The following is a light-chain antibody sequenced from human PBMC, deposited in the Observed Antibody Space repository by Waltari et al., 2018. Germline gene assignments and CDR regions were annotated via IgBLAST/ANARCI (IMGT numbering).Light chain of an antibody. CDR1: SNDVGSYNL. CDR2: EVN. J-gene: IGLJ1*01. Sequence: QSALTQPASVSGSPGQSITISCTGTSNDVGSYNLVSWYQQHPGKAPKLIIYEVNKRPSGVSNRFSGSKSGNTASLTISGLQAEDEADYSCCSYAGSRTFYVFGTGTKVTVL. V-gene: IGLV2-23*02. CDR3: CSYAGSRTFYV.